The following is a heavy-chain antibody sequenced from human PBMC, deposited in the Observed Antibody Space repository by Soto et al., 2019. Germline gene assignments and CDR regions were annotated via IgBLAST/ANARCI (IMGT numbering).Heavy chain of an antibody. CDR3: AKGRNSGTYRFYFDY. CDR2: ISASGGST. Sequence: PGGSLRLSCAASGITLSSYAMSWVRQAPGKGPEWVSGISASGGSTSYADSVKGRFTISRDNSKNTLYLQMNSLGADDTAVYHCAKGRNSGTYRFYFDYWGQGDLVTVSS. CDR1: GITLSSYA. V-gene: IGHV3-23*01. D-gene: IGHD1-26*01. J-gene: IGHJ4*02.